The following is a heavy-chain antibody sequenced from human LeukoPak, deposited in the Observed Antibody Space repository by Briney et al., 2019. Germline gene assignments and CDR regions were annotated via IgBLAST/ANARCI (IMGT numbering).Heavy chain of an antibody. CDR3: AREKYGGYFIDY. D-gene: IGHD5-12*01. CDR2: IKPDGSDT. CDR1: GFTFTTHW. V-gene: IGHV3-74*01. J-gene: IGHJ4*02. Sequence: PGGSLRLSCGASGFTFTTHWIHWVRQAPGKGLVWVSRIKPDGSDTNYADSVKGRFTISRDNAKNTVYLQMNSLRAEDTAVYYCAREKYGGYFIDYWGQGTLVTVSS.